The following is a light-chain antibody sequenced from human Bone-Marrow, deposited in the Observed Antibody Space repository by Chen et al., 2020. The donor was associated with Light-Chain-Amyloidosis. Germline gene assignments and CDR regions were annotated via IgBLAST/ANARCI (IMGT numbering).Light chain of an antibody. V-gene: IGLV2-14*01. J-gene: IGLJ2*01. CDR3: RAYISSSTLVV. Sequence: QSALTQPASVSGSPGQSITISCTGTSSYVGAYNYVSWYQPHPGKAPKLMIYDVSNRPSGVPYRFSGSKSGNTASLTISGLQAEDEADYHCRAYISSSTLVVFGGGTKLTVL. CDR1: SSYVGAYNY. CDR2: DVS.